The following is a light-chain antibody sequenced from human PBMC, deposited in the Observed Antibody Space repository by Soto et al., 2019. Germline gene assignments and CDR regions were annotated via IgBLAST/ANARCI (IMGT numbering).Light chain of an antibody. Sequence: QSVLTQPPSASGAPGQRVTIPCSGSRSNIGTNFVYWYQQFPGTAPRLLIHWNNQRPSGVPDRFSGSKSGTSASLAISGLRSEDEADYYSAAWDDGLSAGVFGGGTKPTVL. CDR1: RSNIGTNF. J-gene: IGLJ3*02. CDR3: AAWDDGLSAGV. CDR2: WNN. V-gene: IGLV1-47*01.